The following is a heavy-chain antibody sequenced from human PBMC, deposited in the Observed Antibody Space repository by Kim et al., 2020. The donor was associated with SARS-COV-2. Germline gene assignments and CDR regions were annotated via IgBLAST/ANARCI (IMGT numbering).Heavy chain of an antibody. D-gene: IGHD3-22*01. Sequence: PGGSLRLSCAASGLTFRSYWMHWVRLAPGKGLVWVSSINSDVSTTYYADSVKGRFTISRDNTKNTVFLQMNSLKADDAALYYCASAYWGYTYDRSGLEMGYWGQGTLVTVPS. J-gene: IGHJ4*02. V-gene: IGHV3-74*01. CDR1: GLTFRSYW. CDR2: INSDVSTT. CDR3: ASAYWGYTYDRSGLEMGY.